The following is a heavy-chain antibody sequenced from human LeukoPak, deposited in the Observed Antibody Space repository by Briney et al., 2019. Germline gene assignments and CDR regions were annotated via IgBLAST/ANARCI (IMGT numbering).Heavy chain of an antibody. D-gene: IGHD1-1*01. J-gene: IGHJ4*02. V-gene: IGHV3-30*03. CDR2: ISYDGSNK. CDR1: GFTFSNYG. Sequence: PGRSLRLSCAASGFTFSNYGIHWVRQAPGKGLEWVAVISYDGSNKFYGDSVKGRFTISRDNSKNTLYLQMNSLRAEDTAVYYCARDLAGTPGGYWGQGTLVTVSS. CDR3: ARDLAGTPGGY.